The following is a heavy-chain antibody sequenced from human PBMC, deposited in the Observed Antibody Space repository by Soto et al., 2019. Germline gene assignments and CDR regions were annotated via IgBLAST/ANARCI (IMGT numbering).Heavy chain of an antibody. CDR3: TTGIVVVLPSGLDV. Sequence: GGSLRLSCAASGFTFSSYSMNWVRQAPGKGLEWVGRIKRKTDGGTTDYAAPVKGRFTISRDDSKNTLYLQMNSLKTEDTAVYYCTTGIVVVLPSGLDVWGQGTTVTVSS. CDR2: IKRKTDGGTT. CDR1: GFTFSSYS. J-gene: IGHJ6*02. D-gene: IGHD3-22*01. V-gene: IGHV3-15*01.